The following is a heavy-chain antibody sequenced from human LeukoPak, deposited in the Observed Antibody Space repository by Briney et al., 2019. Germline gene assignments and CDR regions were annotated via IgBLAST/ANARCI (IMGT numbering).Heavy chain of an antibody. V-gene: IGHV1-2*02. CDR3: ARWHYYEARGYYPRGYFDY. CDR2: INPNNGDT. D-gene: IGHD3-22*01. J-gene: IGHJ4*02. Sequence: ASVKVSCKASGYPFIGQYLHWVRRAPGQGLEWMGWINPNNGDTDYAQKFQGRVTMTRDTSISTAYMELSRLTSDGTAVYYCARWHYYEARGYYPRGYFDYWGQGTLVTVSS. CDR1: GYPFIGQY.